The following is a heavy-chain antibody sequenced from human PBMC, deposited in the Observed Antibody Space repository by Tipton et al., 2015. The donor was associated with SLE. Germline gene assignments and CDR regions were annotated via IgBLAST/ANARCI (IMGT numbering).Heavy chain of an antibody. V-gene: IGHV1-69*05. J-gene: IGHJ4*02. Sequence: QSGAEVKKPGSSVKVSCKLSGDAFTNYPINWVRQAPGQGLEWMGGIVPLFGTSNYAQRFQGRVTLTTDESTSTAYMELRSLKFDDTAVYFCAREGGSYGELEYWGQGSLVTVSS. CDR1: GDAFTNYP. CDR2: IVPLFGTS. CDR3: AREGGSYGELEY. D-gene: IGHD3-16*01.